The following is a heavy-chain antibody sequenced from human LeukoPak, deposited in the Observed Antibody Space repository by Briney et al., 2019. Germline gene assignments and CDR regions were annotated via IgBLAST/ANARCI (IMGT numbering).Heavy chain of an antibody. CDR1: VEPFSNYF. CDR3: ARGLGQYDY. CDR2: SNHSGST. D-gene: IGHD5-24*01. Sequence: SETLSLTCAVYVEPFSNYFWSWIRQSPGKGLEWIGESNHSGSTNYNSSLTSRVTISVDTSKNQFSLNLRSMTAADTAIYYCARGLGQYDYWGQGTLVTVSS. V-gene: IGHV4-34*01. J-gene: IGHJ4*02.